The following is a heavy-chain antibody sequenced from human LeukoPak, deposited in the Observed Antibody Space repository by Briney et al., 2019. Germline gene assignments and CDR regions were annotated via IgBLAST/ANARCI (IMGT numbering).Heavy chain of an antibody. CDR2: INHSGST. Sequence: PSETLSLTCAVYGGSFSGYYWSWIRQPPGKGLEWIGEINHSGSTNYNPSLKSRVTISVDTSKNQFSLKLSSVTAADTAVYYCAGKVVPAAMTYRIYYYYDMDVWGKGTTVTVSS. D-gene: IGHD2-2*01. J-gene: IGHJ6*04. CDR1: GGSFSGYY. CDR3: AGKVVPAAMTYRIYYYYDMDV. V-gene: IGHV4-34*01.